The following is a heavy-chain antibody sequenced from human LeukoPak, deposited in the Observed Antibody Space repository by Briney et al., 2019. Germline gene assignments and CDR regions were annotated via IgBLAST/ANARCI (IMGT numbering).Heavy chain of an antibody. J-gene: IGHJ4*02. CDR2: IYPGDSDT. Sequence: GESLKISCKGSGYGFTSYWIGWVRQMPGKGLEWMGIIYPGDSDTRYSPSFQGQVTISADKSISTAYLQWSSLKASDTAMYYCARAAYGSGSYPPSLYYFDYWGQGTLVTVSS. D-gene: IGHD3-10*01. V-gene: IGHV5-51*03. CDR1: GYGFTSYW. CDR3: ARAAYGSGSYPPSLYYFDY.